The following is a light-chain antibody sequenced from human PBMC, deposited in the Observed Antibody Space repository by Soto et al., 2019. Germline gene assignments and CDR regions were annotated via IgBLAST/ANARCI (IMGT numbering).Light chain of an antibody. Sequence: SVLTQPPSVSAAPGQRVTISCSGSNSNIGNNYVSWYQQLPGTAPKLLIFDNSKRPSGIPDRFSASKSGTSATLGITGLQTGDEADYYCGTWDSRLSGMVFGGGTKVTVL. CDR3: GTWDSRLSGMV. J-gene: IGLJ2*01. CDR1: NSNIGNNY. V-gene: IGLV1-51*01. CDR2: DNS.